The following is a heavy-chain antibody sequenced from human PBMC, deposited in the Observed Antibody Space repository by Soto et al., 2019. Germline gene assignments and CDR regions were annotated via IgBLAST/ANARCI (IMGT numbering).Heavy chain of an antibody. J-gene: IGHJ5*02. CDR1: GGTFSSYA. CDR3: ARDLDDSSGYTNWFDP. V-gene: IGHV1-69*13. Sequence: ASVKVSCKASGGTFSSYAISWVRQAPGQGLEWMGGIIPIFGTANYAQKFQGRVTITADESTSTAYMELSSLRSEDTAVYYCARDLDDSSGYTNWFDPWGQGTLVTVSS. D-gene: IGHD3-22*01. CDR2: IIPIFGTA.